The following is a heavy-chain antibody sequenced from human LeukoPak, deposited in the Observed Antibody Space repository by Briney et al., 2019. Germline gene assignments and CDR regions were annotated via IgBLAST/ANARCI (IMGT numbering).Heavy chain of an antibody. J-gene: IGHJ6*02. Sequence: GGSLRLSCAASGFTFSSYWMHWVRQAPGKGLVWVSRINSDGSSTSYADSVKGRFTISRDNAKNTLYLQMNSLRAEDTAVYYCARDQAQFEMAIYYYGMDVWGQGTTVTVSS. CDR3: ARDQAQFEMAIYYYGMDV. D-gene: IGHD5-24*01. CDR2: INSDGSST. CDR1: GFTFSSYW. V-gene: IGHV3-74*01.